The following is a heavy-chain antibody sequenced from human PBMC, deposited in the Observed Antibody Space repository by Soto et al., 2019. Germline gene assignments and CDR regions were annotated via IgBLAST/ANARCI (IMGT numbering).Heavy chain of an antibody. J-gene: IGHJ6*02. CDR2: INPNSGGT. CDR1: GYTFTGYY. D-gene: IGHD6-6*01. CDR3: ARAVAARLPYYYGMDV. Sequence: RASVKVSCKASGYTFTGYYMHWVRQAPGQGLEWMGWINPNSGGTNYAQKFQGWVTMTRDTSISTAYMELSRLRSDDTAVYYCARAVAARLPYYYGMDVWGQGTTVTSP. V-gene: IGHV1-2*04.